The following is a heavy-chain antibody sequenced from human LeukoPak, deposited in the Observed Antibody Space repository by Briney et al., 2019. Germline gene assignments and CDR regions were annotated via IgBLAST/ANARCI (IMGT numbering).Heavy chain of an antibody. J-gene: IGHJ4*02. CDR3: ARHFGEIYDSSGHYYLDY. D-gene: IGHD3-22*01. CDR2: IYSTGTT. CDR1: GDSINNYY. Sequence: PSETLSLTCSVSGDSINNYYWSWIRQPAGKGLEWIGRIYSTGTTNYNPSLKSRVTMSVDTSKNQFSLKLSSVTAADTAVYYCARHFGEIYDSSGHYYLDYWGQGILVTVSS. V-gene: IGHV4-4*07.